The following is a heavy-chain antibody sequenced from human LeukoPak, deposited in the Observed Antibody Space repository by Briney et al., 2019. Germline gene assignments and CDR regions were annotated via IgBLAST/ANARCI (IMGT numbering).Heavy chain of an antibody. CDR2: INPNSGGT. V-gene: IGHV1-2*02. CDR1: GYTFTSYY. D-gene: IGHD6-13*01. Sequence: GASVKVSCKASGYTFTSYYMHWVRQAPGQGLEWMGWINPNSGGTNYAQKFQGRVTMTRDTSISTAYMELSRLRSDDTAVYYCARAGYSSSWYKWFDPWGQGTLVTVSS. J-gene: IGHJ5*02. CDR3: ARAGYSSSWYKWFDP.